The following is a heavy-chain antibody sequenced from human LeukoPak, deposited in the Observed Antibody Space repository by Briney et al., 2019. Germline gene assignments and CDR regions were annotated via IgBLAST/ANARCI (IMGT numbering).Heavy chain of an antibody. J-gene: IGHJ3*02. CDR3: ATLVGAGAFDI. CDR2: FDPEDGET. CDR1: GYTLTEIS. D-gene: IGHD1-26*01. V-gene: IGHV1-24*01. Sequence: ASVKVSCKVSGYTLTEISMHWVRQAPGKGLEWMGGFDPEDGETIYAQKFQGRVTMTEDTSTDTAYMELSSLRSEDTAVYYRATLVGAGAFDIWGQGTMVTVSS.